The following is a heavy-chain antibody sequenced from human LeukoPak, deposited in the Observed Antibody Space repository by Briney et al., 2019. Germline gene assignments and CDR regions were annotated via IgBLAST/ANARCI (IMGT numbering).Heavy chain of an antibody. CDR3: ATDVTTGEGYFDY. J-gene: IGHJ4*02. V-gene: IGHV1-24*01. CDR2: FDPEDGET. D-gene: IGHD4-17*01. CDR1: GYTLTELS. Sequence: ASVKVSCTVSGYTLTELSMHWVRQAPGKGLEWMGGFDPEDGETIYAQKFQGRVTMTEDTSTDTAYMELSSLRSEDTAVYYCATDVTTGEGYFDYWGQGTLVTVSS.